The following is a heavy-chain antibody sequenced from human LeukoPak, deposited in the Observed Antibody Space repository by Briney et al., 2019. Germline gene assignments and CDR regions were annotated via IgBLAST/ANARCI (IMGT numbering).Heavy chain of an antibody. CDR1: GFTFSSYA. D-gene: IGHD3-9*01. Sequence: GGSLRLSCAASGFTFSSYAMHWVRQAPGKGLEWVAVISYDGSNKYYADSVKGRFTISRDNSKNTLYLQMNSLRAEDTAVFFFPAEDVIRDFDWLFDFDYWGQGTLVTVSS. J-gene: IGHJ4*02. CDR3: PAEDVIRDFDWLFDFDY. V-gene: IGHV3-30-3*01. CDR2: ISYDGSNK.